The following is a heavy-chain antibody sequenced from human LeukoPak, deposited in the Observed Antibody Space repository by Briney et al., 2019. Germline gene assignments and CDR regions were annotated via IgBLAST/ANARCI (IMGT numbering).Heavy chain of an antibody. CDR3: KKGGHGDY. V-gene: IGHV3-7*01. CDR1: GFPFCSYW. J-gene: IGHJ4*02. CDR2: IKQDGSNK. Sequence: GGSLRLSCVASGFPFCSYWMTWVRHAPGNGLEWGANIKQDGSNKSYVDSVKVRFTISRDNGKNSLYLQMNSLRAEDTAIYYCKKGGHGDYWGQGTMVTVCS. D-gene: IGHD6-25*01.